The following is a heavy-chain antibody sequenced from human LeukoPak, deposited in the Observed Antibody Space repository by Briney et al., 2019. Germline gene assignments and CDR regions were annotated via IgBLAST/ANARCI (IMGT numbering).Heavy chain of an antibody. V-gene: IGHV4-4*02. J-gene: IGHJ5*02. D-gene: IGHD6-19*01. Sequence: SETQSLTCAVSGGSIGSSNWWSWVRQPPGKGLEWIGEIYHSGSTNYNPSLKSRVTISVDKSKNQFSLKLSSVTAADTAMYYCARGGTTVAGTFWFDPWGQGTLVTVSS. CDR2: IYHSGST. CDR3: ARGGTTVAGTFWFDP. CDR1: GGSIGSSNW.